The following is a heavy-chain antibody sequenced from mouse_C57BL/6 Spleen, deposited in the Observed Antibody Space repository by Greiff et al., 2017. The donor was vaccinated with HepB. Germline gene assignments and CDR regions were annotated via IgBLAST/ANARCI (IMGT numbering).Heavy chain of an antibody. Sequence: QVHVKQPGAELVRPGTSVKLSCKASGYTFTSYWMHWVKQRPGQGLEWIGVIDPSDSYTNYNQKFKGKATLTVDTSSSTAYMQLSSLTSEDSAVYYCARSTMITTRYYAMDYWGQGTSVTVSS. D-gene: IGHD2-4*01. CDR2: IDPSDSYT. CDR1: GYTFTSYW. V-gene: IGHV1-59*01. J-gene: IGHJ4*01. CDR3: ARSTMITTRYYAMDY.